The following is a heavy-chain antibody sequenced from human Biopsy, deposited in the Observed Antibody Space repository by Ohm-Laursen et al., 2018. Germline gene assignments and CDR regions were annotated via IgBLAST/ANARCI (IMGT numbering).Heavy chain of an antibody. D-gene: IGHD4/OR15-4a*01. V-gene: IGHV3-21*01. CDR2: ISSRSSDI. Sequence: SLRLSCAASGFIFSTYTMNWVRQAPGEGLEWVSSISSRSSDIYYADSVKGRVTISRDNSKSTLFLQMDSLRVDDTAVYHCARDPGQDGAIDFWGQGTLVTVSS. CDR3: ARDPGQDGAIDF. J-gene: IGHJ4*02. CDR1: GFIFSTYT.